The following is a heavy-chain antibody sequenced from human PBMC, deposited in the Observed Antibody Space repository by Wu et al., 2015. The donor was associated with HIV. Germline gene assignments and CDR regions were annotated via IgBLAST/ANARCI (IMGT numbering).Heavy chain of an antibody. J-gene: IGHJ3*02. CDR1: GGTFTSYA. CDR2: IIPLLNTT. V-gene: IGHV1-69*14. Sequence: QVHLVQSGAEVKKPGSSVRVSCTASGGTFTSYAVSWVRQAPGQGLEWMGGIIPLLNTTIYAQKFQGRVTMTEDTSTDTAYMELSSLRSEDTAVYYCATVTGWLQSPDAFDIWGQGTMVTVSS. D-gene: IGHD5-24*01. CDR3: ATVTGWLQSPDAFDI.